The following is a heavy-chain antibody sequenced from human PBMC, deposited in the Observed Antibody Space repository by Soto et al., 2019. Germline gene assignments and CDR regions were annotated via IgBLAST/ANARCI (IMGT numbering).Heavy chain of an antibody. Sequence: HVQLQESGPGLVKPSEPLSLTCSVSAGSLSRDYWGWVRQSPGEGLQWIAHISYTVDASYNPSLKSRVTISLDTSTNQIALRLMSVTAADTAVYYCVGSLMSRAMESFDYWGQGTLVTVTS. D-gene: IGHD5-18*01. CDR2: ISYTVDA. V-gene: IGHV4-59*01. CDR1: AGSLSRDY. CDR3: VGSLMSRAMESFDY. J-gene: IGHJ4*02.